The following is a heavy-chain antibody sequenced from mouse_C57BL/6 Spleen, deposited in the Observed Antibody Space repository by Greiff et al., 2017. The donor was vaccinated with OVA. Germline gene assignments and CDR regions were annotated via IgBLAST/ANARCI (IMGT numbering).Heavy chain of an antibody. J-gene: IGHJ4*01. CDR2: ISSGSSTI. V-gene: IGHV5-17*01. D-gene: IGHD3-2*02. Sequence: EVKLVESGGGLVKPGGSLKLSCAASGFTFSDYGMHWVRQAPEKGLEWVAYISSGSSTIYSADTVKGRFTISRDNAKNTLFLQMTSLRSEDTAMYYCARPQLRLREPMDYWGQGTSVTVSS. CDR1: GFTFSDYG. CDR3: ARPQLRLREPMDY.